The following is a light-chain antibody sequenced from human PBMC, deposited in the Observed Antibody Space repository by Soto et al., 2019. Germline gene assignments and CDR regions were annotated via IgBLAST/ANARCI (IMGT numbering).Light chain of an antibody. Sequence: EFVLTQSPGTLSLSPGERATLSCRASQSVSSSFLAWYQQKPGQAPRLLFYGASTRATGIPDRFSGSGSGTDFTLTISRLEPEDFAVYYCQQYCSSPPLTFGGGTKVEIK. V-gene: IGKV3-20*01. CDR1: QSVSSSF. CDR2: GAS. J-gene: IGKJ4*01. CDR3: QQYCSSPPLT.